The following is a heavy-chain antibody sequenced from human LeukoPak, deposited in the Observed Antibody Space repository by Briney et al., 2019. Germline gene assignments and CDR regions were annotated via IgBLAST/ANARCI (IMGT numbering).Heavy chain of an antibody. J-gene: IGHJ4*02. D-gene: IGHD4-11*01. CDR3: AKEGAYSNYADY. CDR1: GFTFSNYG. CDR2: IHYDGNNK. V-gene: IGHV3-30*02. Sequence: GGSLRLSCAASGFTFSNYGMHWVRQAPGKGLEWVAFIHYDGNNKYYADSVTGRFTISRDNSKNTLYLQMNSLRAEDTAVYYCAKEGAYSNYADYWGQGTLVTVS.